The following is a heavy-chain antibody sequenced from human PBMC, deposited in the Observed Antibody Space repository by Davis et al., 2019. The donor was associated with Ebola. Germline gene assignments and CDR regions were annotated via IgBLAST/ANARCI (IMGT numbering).Heavy chain of an antibody. CDR2: MNPNSGNT. CDR3: ARGLSGYSSGWYEKTFDY. D-gene: IGHD6-19*01. V-gene: IGHV1-8*02. CDR1: GYTFTGYY. J-gene: IGHJ4*02. Sequence: ASVKVSCKASGYTFTGYYMHWVRQAPGQGLEWMGWMNPNSGNTGYAQKFQGRVTMTRNTSISTAYMELSSLRSEDTAVYYCARGLSGYSSGWYEKTFDYWGQGTLVTVSS.